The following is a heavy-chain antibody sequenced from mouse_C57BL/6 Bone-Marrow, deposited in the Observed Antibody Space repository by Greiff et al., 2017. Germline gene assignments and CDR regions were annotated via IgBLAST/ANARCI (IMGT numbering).Heavy chain of an antibody. D-gene: IGHD1-1*01. V-gene: IGHV1-42*01. CDR2: INPSTGGT. Sequence: VQLQQSGPELVKPGASVKISCKASGYSFTGYYMNWVKQSPEKSLEWIGEINPSTGGTTYNQKFKAKATLTVDKSSSTAYMQLKSLTSEDSAVYYCARTVTTVVAGSMDYWGQGTSVTGAS. CDR1: GYSFTGYY. J-gene: IGHJ4*01. CDR3: ARTVTTVVAGSMDY.